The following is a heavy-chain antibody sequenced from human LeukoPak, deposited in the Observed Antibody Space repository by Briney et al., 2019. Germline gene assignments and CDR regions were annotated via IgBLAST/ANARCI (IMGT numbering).Heavy chain of an antibody. V-gene: IGHV4-30-4*08. D-gene: IGHD3-3*01. CDR2: IYYSGST. J-gene: IGHJ6*03. CDR3: ARLYLIEDYDIWSGYSESMDV. CDR1: GGSISSGDYY. Sequence: NPSETLSLTCTVSGGSISSGDYYWSWIRQPPGKGLEWIGYIYYSGSTYYNPSLKSRVTISVDTSKNQFSLKLSSVTAADTAVYYCARLYLIEDYDIWSGYSESMDVWGKGTTVTVSS.